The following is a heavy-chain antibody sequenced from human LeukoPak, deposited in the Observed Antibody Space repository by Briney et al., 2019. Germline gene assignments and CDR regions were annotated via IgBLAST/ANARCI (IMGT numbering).Heavy chain of an antibody. Sequence: PGGSLRLSCAASGFTFSSSAMSWVRQAPGKGLEWVSAISGSGGSTYYADSVKGRFTISRDNSKNTLYLQMNSLRAEDTAVYYCAKDRVRGVIGFGDYWGRGTLVTVSS. D-gene: IGHD3-10*01. V-gene: IGHV3-23*01. J-gene: IGHJ4*02. CDR1: GFTFSSSA. CDR2: ISGSGGST. CDR3: AKDRVRGVIGFGDY.